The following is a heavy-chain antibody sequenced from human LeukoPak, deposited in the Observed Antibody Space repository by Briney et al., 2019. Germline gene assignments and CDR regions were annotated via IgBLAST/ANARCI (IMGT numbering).Heavy chain of an antibody. CDR3: AKGGGISPFDY. CDR1: GGFNTHYY. V-gene: IGHV4-4*07. J-gene: IGHJ4*02. Sequence: SETLSLTCSVSGGFNTHYYWSWIRQPPGKGLEWIGRIYSSGSSTYDPSLKSRVTMSVDTSKNQFSLRLSSVTAADTAVYYCAKGGGISPFDYWGQGTPVTVSS. CDR2: IYSSGSS. D-gene: IGHD3-16*01.